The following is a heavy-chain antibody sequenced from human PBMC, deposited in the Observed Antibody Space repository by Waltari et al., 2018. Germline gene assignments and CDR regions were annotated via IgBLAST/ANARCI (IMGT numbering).Heavy chain of an antibody. CDR2: IVPILDRT. D-gene: IGHD2-15*01. J-gene: IGHJ4*02. V-gene: IGHV1-69*11. CDR1: GGTFTNYA. CDR3: ARAPTDIVVFDI. Sequence: QVQLVQSGAEVRKPGSSVRVSCKASGGTFTNYAISWVRLAPGQGLDWMGRIVPILDRTDYAQRFQGRVTITADESTSTAYMELTSLRSEDTAVYYCARAPTDIVVFDIWGQGTLVTVSS.